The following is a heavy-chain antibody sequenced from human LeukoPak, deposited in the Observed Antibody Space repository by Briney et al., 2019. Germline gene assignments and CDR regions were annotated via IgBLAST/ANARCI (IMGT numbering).Heavy chain of an antibody. CDR3: AATLGGHIAARPHVG. D-gene: IGHD6-6*01. J-gene: IGHJ4*02. V-gene: IGHV4-34*01. CDR1: GGSFSGYY. Sequence: SETLSLTCAVYGGSFSGYYWSWIRQPPGKGLEWIGEINHSGSTNYNPSLKSRVTISVDTSKNQFSLKLSSVTAADTAVYYCAATLGGHIAARPHVGWGQGTLVTVSS. CDR2: INHSGST.